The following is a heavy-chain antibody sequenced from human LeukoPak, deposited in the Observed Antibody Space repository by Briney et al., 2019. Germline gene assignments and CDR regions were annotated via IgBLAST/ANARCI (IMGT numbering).Heavy chain of an antibody. CDR1: GFTYSSYW. J-gene: IGHJ4*02. V-gene: IGHV3-74*01. Sequence: PGGSLRLSCAASGFTYSSYWLHWVRHGPGKGLVWVSHINGDGTSTHYADSVKGRFTISRDNAKHTLYLQMNSLRAADTAVYYCARAWCTGGSCPNGRNYWGLGTLVTVSS. D-gene: IGHD2-15*01. CDR3: ARAWCTGGSCPNGRNY. CDR2: INGDGTST.